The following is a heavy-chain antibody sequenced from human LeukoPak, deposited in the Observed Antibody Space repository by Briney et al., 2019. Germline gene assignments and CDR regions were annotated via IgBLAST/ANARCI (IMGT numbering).Heavy chain of an antibody. Sequence: GGSLRLSCAASGFTFSSYSMNWVRQAPGRRLEWVSSITVDSKYKYYADSVKGRFTISRDNAKVSLYLQMSSLRAEDTAVYYCARDHNWGSDYWGQGTLVTVSS. CDR3: ARDHNWGSDY. CDR1: GFTFSSYS. J-gene: IGHJ4*02. D-gene: IGHD7-27*01. V-gene: IGHV3-21*01. CDR2: ITVDSKYK.